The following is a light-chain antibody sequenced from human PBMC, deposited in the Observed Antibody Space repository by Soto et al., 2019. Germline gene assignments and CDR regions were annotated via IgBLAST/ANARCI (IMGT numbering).Light chain of an antibody. Sequence: EIVLTQSPGTLSLSPGERATLSCRASQSVSSTYLAWYQQKPGQAPRLLIYGASNRATGIPDRFSGRGSGTDFTLIISRLETDDFAVYYCQHYDTSQWTFGQGTKVEIK. J-gene: IGKJ1*01. CDR2: GAS. CDR1: QSVSSTY. V-gene: IGKV3-20*01. CDR3: QHYDTSQWT.